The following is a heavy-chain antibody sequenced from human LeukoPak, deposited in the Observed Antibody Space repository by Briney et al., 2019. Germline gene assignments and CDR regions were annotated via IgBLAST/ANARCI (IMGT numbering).Heavy chain of an antibody. D-gene: IGHD1-26*01. CDR1: GFTFSSYA. Sequence: GGSLRLSCAASGFTFSSYAMHWVRKAPGKGLEWVAFISYDENNKYYADSVKGRFTISRDNSKSTLFLQMNSLRPEDTAVYYCARDSIVGLTVLVYGGQGTLVTVSS. CDR3: ARDSIVGLTVLVY. CDR2: ISYDENNK. V-gene: IGHV3-30*04. J-gene: IGHJ4*02.